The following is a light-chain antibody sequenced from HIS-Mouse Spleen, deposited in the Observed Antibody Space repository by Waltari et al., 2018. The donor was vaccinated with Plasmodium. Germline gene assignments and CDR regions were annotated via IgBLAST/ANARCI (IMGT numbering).Light chain of an antibody. Sequence: SYELTQPPSVSVSPGQTARITCSGDALPTKYAYWYQQKSGQAPVLVIYEDSKPPSGIPERFSGSSSGTMATWTISGAQVEDEADYYCYSTDSSGNHRVFGGGTKLTVL. J-gene: IGLJ3*02. CDR2: EDS. V-gene: IGLV3-10*01. CDR3: YSTDSSGNHRV. CDR1: ALPTKY.